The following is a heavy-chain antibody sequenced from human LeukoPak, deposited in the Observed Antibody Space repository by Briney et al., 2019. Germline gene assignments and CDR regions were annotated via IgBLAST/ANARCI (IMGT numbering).Heavy chain of an antibody. J-gene: IGHJ4*02. CDR3: ARGEDILTGYRHFDY. V-gene: IGHV1-8*01. CDR2: MNPNSGNT. Sequence: ASVKVSCKASGYTFTNYDINWVRQATGQGLEWMGRMNPNSGNTGYAQKFQGRVTMTRNTSISTAYMELSSLRSEDTAVYYCARGEDILTGYRHFDYWGQGTLVTVSS. CDR1: GYTFTNYD. D-gene: IGHD3-9*01.